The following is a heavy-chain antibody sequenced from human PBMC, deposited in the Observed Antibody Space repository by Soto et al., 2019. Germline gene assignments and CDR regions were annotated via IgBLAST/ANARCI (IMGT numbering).Heavy chain of an antibody. D-gene: IGHD4-17*01. V-gene: IGHV4-30-4*01. J-gene: IGHJ6*02. CDR3: ARLVTTSYYYGMDV. CDR1: GGSISSGDYY. CDR2: IYYSGST. Sequence: SETLSLTCTVSGGSISSGDYYWSWIRQPPGKGLEWIGYIYYSGSTYYNPSLKSRVTISVDTSKNQFSLKLSSVTAADTAVYYCARLVTTSYYYGMDVWGQGTTVTVSS.